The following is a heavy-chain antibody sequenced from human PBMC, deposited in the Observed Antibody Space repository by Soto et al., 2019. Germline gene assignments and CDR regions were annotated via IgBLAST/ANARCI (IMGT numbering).Heavy chain of an antibody. J-gene: IGHJ3*02. CDR2: FDPEDGET. Sequence: ASVKVSCKVSGYTLTELSMHWVRQAPGKGLEWMGGFDPEDGETIYAQKFQGRVTMTEDTSTDTAYMELSSLRSEDTAVYYCATDPSLYCTNGVCYGDVFDIWGQASMVTFSS. CDR1: GYTLTELS. CDR3: ATDPSLYCTNGVCYGDVFDI. D-gene: IGHD2-8*01. V-gene: IGHV1-24*01.